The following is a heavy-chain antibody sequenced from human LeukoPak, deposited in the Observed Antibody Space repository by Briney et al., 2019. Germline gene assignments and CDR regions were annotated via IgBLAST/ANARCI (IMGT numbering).Heavy chain of an antibody. J-gene: IGHJ4*02. CDR3: ASSLSLWANYRCH. D-gene: IGHD3-16*02. CDR2: IAVDDTK. Sequence: PGGSLRLPCAASGFTLSSSEMNWVRQAPGKGLEWVSFIAVDDTKYYADSVKGRFTISRDSAKNSLYLQMNSLRAEDTAVYYCASSLSLWANYRCHWGRGTLVTVSS. V-gene: IGHV3-48*03. CDR1: GFTLSSSE.